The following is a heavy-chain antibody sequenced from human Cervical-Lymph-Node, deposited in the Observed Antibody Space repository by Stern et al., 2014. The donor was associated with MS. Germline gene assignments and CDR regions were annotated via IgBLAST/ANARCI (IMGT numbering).Heavy chain of an antibody. CDR3: ARDYEDTSMLFDH. J-gene: IGHJ4*02. V-gene: IGHV3-30*03. CDR2: NSYDGNHK. D-gene: IGHD2-8*01. CDR1: GFTFSSYG. Sequence: VQLVESGGAVVQPGRSLRLSCAASGFTFSSYGMHLVRQAPGKGLEWVTVNSYDGNHKYYAASVKGRFTISRDNSKNTLHLQMNSVTPDDTAIYYCARDYEDTSMLFDHWGQGTLVTVSS.